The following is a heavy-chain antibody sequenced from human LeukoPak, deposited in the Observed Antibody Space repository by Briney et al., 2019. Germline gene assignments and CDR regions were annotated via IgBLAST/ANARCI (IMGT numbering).Heavy chain of an antibody. Sequence: PGGSLRLSCAASGFTFTTSWMHWFRQAPGKGLVWVSRIESDGTSTTYADSVKGRFTISRDNAENTLYLQMNSLRAEDTAVYYCARDRDSSGYDYWGQGTLVTVSS. J-gene: IGHJ4*02. V-gene: IGHV3-74*01. D-gene: IGHD3-22*01. CDR3: ARDRDSSGYDY. CDR1: GFTFTTSW. CDR2: IESDGTST.